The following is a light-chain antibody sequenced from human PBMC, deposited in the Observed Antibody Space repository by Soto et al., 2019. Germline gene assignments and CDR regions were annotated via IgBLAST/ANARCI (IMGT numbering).Light chain of an antibody. Sequence: DMVMTQSPLSLPVTPGEPASISCRSSQSLLHSNGYNYLDWYLQKPGQSPQLLICLGSNRASGVPDRFSGSGSGTDFTLKISRVEAEDVGVYYCMQALQAPYTFGLGTKLEIK. J-gene: IGKJ2*01. V-gene: IGKV2-28*01. CDR2: LGS. CDR3: MQALQAPYT. CDR1: QSLLHSNGYNY.